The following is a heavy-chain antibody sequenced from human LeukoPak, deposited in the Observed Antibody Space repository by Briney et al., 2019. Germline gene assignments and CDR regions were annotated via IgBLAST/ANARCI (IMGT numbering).Heavy chain of an antibody. CDR3: ATVGILTGYYRFDY. V-gene: IGHV4-38-2*01. J-gene: IGHJ4*02. Sequence: PSETLSLTCAVSGYSISSGYYWGWIRQPPGKGLEWIGSIYHSGSTYYNPSLKSRVTISVDTSKNRFSLKLSSVTAADTAVYYCATVGILTGYYRFDYWGQGTLVTVSS. CDR1: GYSISSGYY. D-gene: IGHD3-9*01. CDR2: IYHSGST.